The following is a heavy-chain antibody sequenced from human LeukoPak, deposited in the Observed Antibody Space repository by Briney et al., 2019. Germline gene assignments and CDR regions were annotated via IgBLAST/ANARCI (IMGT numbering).Heavy chain of an antibody. CDR1: AFTFSSYT. V-gene: IGHV3-64D*09. CDR3: VKTIAVAGNFDY. J-gene: IGHJ4*02. CDR2: ISPNGGST. D-gene: IGHD6-13*01. Sequence: AGRSLRLSCSASAFTFSSYTMHWVRQAPGKGLEYLSAISPNGGSTYYGDSVKGRFTISRDNSKKTLYLQMSSLRAEDTAVYYCVKTIAVAGNFDYWGQGTLVTVS.